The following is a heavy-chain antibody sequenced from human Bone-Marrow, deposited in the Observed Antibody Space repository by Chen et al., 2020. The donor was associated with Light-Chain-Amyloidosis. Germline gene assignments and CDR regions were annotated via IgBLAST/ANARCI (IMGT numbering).Heavy chain of an antibody. Sequence: GYTFPNYWIGWVRQMPGKGLEWMGVIYPDDSDARYSPSFEGQVTISADKSITTAYLQWRSLKASDTAMYYCARRRDGYNFNYWGQGTMVTVSS. J-gene: IGHJ4*02. CDR2: IYPDDSDA. CDR1: GYTFPNYW. V-gene: IGHV5-51*01. CDR3: ARRRDGYNFNY. D-gene: IGHD5-12*01.